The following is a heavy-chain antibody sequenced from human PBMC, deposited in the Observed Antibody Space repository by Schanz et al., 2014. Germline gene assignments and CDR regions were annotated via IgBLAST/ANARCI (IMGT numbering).Heavy chain of an antibody. CDR2: IYSGGST. Sequence: EVQLVESGGGFVQPGGSLRLSCAAAGFSFSNYNINWVRQAPGKGLEWVAVIYSGGSTFYTDSVKGRFTISRDTSKNTLYLQMNSLRAEDTAVYYCVRDTDYHFDYWGQGTLVTVSS. CDR3: VRDTDYHFDY. D-gene: IGHD4-17*01. CDR1: GFSFSNYN. V-gene: IGHV3-66*01. J-gene: IGHJ4*02.